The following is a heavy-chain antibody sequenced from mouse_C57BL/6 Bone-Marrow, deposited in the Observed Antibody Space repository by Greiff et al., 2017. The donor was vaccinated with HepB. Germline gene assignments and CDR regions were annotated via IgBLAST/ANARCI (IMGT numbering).Heavy chain of an antibody. D-gene: IGHD1-1*01. V-gene: IGHV5-4*01. CDR2: ISDGGSYT. CDR1: GFTFSSYA. Sequence: EVKVVESGGGLVKPGGSLKLSCAASGFTFSSYAMSWVRQTPEKRLEWVATISDGGSYTYYPDNVKGRFTISRDNAKNNLYLQMSHLKSEDTAMYYCARDGATVVARWYFDVWGTGTTVTVSS. CDR3: ARDGATVVARWYFDV. J-gene: IGHJ1*03.